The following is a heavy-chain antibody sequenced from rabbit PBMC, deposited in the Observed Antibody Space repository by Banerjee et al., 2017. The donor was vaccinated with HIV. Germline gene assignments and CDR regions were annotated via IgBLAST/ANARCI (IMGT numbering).Heavy chain of an antibody. CDR2: IYTDSDGT. CDR3: ARGDTGSRHSPFNL. J-gene: IGHJ4*01. Sequence: QEQLEESGGDLVKPEGSLTLTCTASGFSFSSTYYMCWVRQAPGKGLKLIACIYTDSDGTWYASWVNGRFTITRSTSLNTVTLQMTSLTAADTATYFCARGDTGSRHSPFNLWGPGTLVTVS. D-gene: IGHD1-1*01. CDR1: GFSFSSTYY. V-gene: IGHV1S43*01.